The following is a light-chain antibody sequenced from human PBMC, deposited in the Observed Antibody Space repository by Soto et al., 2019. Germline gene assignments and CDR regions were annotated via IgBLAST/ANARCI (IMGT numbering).Light chain of an antibody. CDR3: QQSYSTTWT. V-gene: IGKV1-39*01. Sequence: DIQMTQSPSSLSASVGDRVTITCRASQGISTYLNWYQQKPGKAPKLLIYAASSLQSGVPSRFSGSGSETDFTLTIISLQPEDFATYSCQQSYSTTWTFGQGTKVEIK. J-gene: IGKJ1*01. CDR1: QGISTY. CDR2: AAS.